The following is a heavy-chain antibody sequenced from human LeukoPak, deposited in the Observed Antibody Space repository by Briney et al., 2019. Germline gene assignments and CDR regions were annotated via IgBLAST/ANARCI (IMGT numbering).Heavy chain of an antibody. Sequence: ASVKVSCKAAGYTFTSYGISWVRQAPGQRLEWMGWISAYNGNTNYAQKLQGRVTMTTDTSTSTAYMELRSLRSDDTAVYYCARALPAAPNDYWGQGTLVTVSS. V-gene: IGHV1-18*01. CDR2: ISAYNGNT. CDR1: GYTFTSYG. CDR3: ARALPAAPNDY. J-gene: IGHJ4*02. D-gene: IGHD2-2*01.